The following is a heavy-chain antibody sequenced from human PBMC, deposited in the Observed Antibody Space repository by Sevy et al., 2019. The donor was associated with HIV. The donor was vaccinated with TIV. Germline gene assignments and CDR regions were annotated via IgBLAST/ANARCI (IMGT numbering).Heavy chain of an antibody. CDR2: ISGSGGST. CDR1: GFTFSSYA. D-gene: IGHD3-22*01. Sequence: GGSLRLSCAASGFTFSSYAMDWVRQAPRKGLEWVSGISGSGGSTYYADSVKGRFTISRDNSKNTLYLQMNSLRAEDTAVYYCAKDYYDSGGYYPMDAFDIWGQGTMVTVSS. V-gene: IGHV3-23*01. J-gene: IGHJ3*02. CDR3: AKDYYDSGGYYPMDAFDI.